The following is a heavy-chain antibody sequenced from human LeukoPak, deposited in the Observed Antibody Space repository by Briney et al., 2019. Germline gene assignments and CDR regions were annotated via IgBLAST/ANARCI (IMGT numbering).Heavy chain of an antibody. V-gene: IGHV3-30-3*01. D-gene: IGHD3-22*01. Sequence: GRSLRLSCAASGFTFSSYAMHWVRQAPGKGLEWVAVISYDGSNKYYADSVKGRFTISRDNSKNTLYLQMNSLRAEDTAVYYCARDREHSSGYYWKSRAFDIWGQGTMVTVSS. CDR3: ARDREHSSGYYWKSRAFDI. CDR1: GFTFSSYA. CDR2: ISYDGSNK. J-gene: IGHJ3*02.